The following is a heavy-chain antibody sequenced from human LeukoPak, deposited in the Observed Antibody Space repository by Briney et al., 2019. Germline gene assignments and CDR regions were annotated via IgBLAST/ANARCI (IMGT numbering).Heavy chain of an antibody. CDR2: ISWNSGSI. J-gene: IGHJ6*02. Sequence: AGGSLRLSCAASGFTFDDYAMHWVRQAPGKGLEWVSGISWNSGSIGYADSVKGRFTISRDNAKNSLYLQMNSLRAEDTAVYYCARDAYPPFGMDVWGQGTTVTVSS. CDR3: ARDAYPPFGMDV. D-gene: IGHD3-16*01. V-gene: IGHV3-9*01. CDR1: GFTFDDYA.